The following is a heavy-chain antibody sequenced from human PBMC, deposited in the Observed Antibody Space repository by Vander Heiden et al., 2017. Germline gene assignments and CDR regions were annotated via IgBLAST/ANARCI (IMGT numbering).Heavy chain of an antibody. V-gene: IGHV4-39*01. Sequence: QLQLQESAPGLVKPSETLSPTCTVSGGSISSSRYYWGWIRQPPGKGLEWIGSIYYSGSTYYNPSLKSRVTISVDTSKNQFSLKLSSVTAADTAVYYCARHLIPQLSMDVWGQGTTVTVSS. D-gene: IGHD3-10*01. CDR3: ARHLIPQLSMDV. CDR2: IYYSGST. J-gene: IGHJ6*02. CDR1: GGSISSSRYY.